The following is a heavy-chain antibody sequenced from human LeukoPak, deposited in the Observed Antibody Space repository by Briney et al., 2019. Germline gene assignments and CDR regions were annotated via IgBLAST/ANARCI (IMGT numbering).Heavy chain of an antibody. CDR2: ISSGGSAI. CDR3: ARDLISMVGADFDY. V-gene: IGHV3-48*03. J-gene: IGHJ4*02. CDR1: GFSFSTYE. Sequence: GGSLRLSCAASGFSFSTYEMNWVRQAPGKGLEWVSYISSGGSAIYYADSVKGRFTISRDNAENSLYLQMNSLRAEDTAVYYCARDLISMVGADFDYWGQGTLVTVSS. D-gene: IGHD2-15*01.